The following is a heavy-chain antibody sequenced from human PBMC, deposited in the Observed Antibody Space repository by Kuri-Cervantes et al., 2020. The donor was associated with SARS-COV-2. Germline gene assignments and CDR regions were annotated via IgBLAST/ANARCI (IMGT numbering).Heavy chain of an antibody. CDR1: GASISSYY. J-gene: IGHJ4*02. D-gene: IGHD3-3*01. CDR2: VYTSGIT. V-gene: IGHV4-4*07. Sequence: SETLSLTCAVSGASISSYYWNWIRQPAGKGLEWNGRVYTSGITNYNPSLKSRVTMSVDTSKNQFSLKLTSVTAADTAVYFCVGIWSNYRFDYWGQGTLVTVSS. CDR3: VGIWSNYRFDY.